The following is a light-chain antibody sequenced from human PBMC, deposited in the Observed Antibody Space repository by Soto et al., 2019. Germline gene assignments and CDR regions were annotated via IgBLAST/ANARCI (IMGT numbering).Light chain of an antibody. V-gene: IGKV3D-15*01. CDR3: HQYDHWPLT. J-gene: IGKJ4*01. Sequence: ETVLTQSPATLSLSPGESATLSCRASQSVSTYLAWYQQKPGQAPRLLISDTSTRATGIPARFSGSGSGTEFTLTVSSLQSEDFALYFCHQYDHWPLTFGGGTKVDIK. CDR2: DTS. CDR1: QSVSTY.